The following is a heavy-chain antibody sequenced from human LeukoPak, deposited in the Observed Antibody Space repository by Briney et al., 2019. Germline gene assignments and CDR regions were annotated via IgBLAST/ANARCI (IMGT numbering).Heavy chain of an antibody. D-gene: IGHD3-16*01. CDR2: ISPANSET. J-gene: IGHJ5*02. CDR3: ARRGGNWLDP. V-gene: IGHV5-51*01. CDR1: GYRFTSYW. Sequence: GEPLKISCKGSGYRFTSYWIAWVRQKPGKGLELMGIISPANSETLYSPSFQGQVTMSADSSTAYLQWSSLKASDNAIYYCARRGGNWLDPWGQGTLVTVSS.